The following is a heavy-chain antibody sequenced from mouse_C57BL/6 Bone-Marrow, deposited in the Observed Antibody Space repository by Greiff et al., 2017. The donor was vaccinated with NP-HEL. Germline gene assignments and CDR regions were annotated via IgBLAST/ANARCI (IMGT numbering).Heavy chain of an antibody. CDR2: IWGDGST. CDR1: GFSLTSYG. J-gene: IGHJ3*01. Sequence: VKLMESGPGLVAPSQSLSITCTVSGFSLTSYGVSWVRQPPGKGLEWLGVIWGDGSTNYHSALISRLSISKENSKSQVFLKLNSLQTDDTATYYCANGYYDYGGAWFAYWGQGTLVTVSA. CDR3: ANGYYDYGGAWFAY. D-gene: IGHD2-4*01. V-gene: IGHV2-3*01.